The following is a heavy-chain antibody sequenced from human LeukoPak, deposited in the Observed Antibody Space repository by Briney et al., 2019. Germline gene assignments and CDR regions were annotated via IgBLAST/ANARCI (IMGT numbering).Heavy chain of an antibody. CDR2: IYYSGST. J-gene: IGHJ4*02. V-gene: IGHV4-39*01. CDR3: ARLSWGDYYYDSSGYPKTHYYFDY. D-gene: IGHD3-22*01. CDR1: GGSISSSSYY. Sequence: SETLSLTCTVSGGSISSSSYYWGWIRQPPGKGLEWIGSIYYSGSTYYNPSLKSRVTISVDTSKNQFSLKLSSVTAADTAVYYCARLSWGDYYYDSSGYPKTHYYFDYWGQGTLVTVSS.